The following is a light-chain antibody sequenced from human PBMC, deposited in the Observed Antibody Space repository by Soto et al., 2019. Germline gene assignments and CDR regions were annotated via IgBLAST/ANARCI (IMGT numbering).Light chain of an antibody. CDR1: QDIGND. V-gene: IGKV1-6*01. J-gene: IGKJ1*01. Sequence: ATQMTQSPSSLSASVGDRVTITCRASQDIGNDLGWYQQKPGKAPNILIYAVSSLQSGVPSRFSGSGSGTDFTLTISSLQPEDCATYYCLQDYNYPPTFGPGNRVEIK. CDR3: LQDYNYPPT. CDR2: AVS.